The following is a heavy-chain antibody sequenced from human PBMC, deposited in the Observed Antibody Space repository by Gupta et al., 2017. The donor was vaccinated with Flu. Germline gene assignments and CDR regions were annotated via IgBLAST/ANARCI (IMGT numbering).Heavy chain of an antibody. D-gene: IGHD1-1*01. CDR1: SDG. CDR2: ISYDGSNK. V-gene: IGHV3-30*18. J-gene: IGHJ4*02. Sequence: SDGMHWVRQGPGKGLEWVAVISYDGSNKYYAESVKGRFTIARDNSKNTLYLQMNSLRAEDTAVEDCAKDRGSGTTYGYWDYWGQGTRGTVSA. CDR3: AKDRGSGTTYGYWDY.